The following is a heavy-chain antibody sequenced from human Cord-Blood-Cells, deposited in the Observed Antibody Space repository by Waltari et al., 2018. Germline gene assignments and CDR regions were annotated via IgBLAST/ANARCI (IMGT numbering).Heavy chain of an antibody. V-gene: IGHV4-39*01. CDR2: IYYSGST. J-gene: IGHJ2*01. CDR1: GGSISSSSYY. CDR3: ARHPNDMGSGSYYNWYFDL. Sequence: QLQLQESGPGLVKPSETLSLTCTVSGGSISSSSYYWGWIRQPPGKGLERIGSIYYSGSTYYNPSLKSRVTISVDTSKNQFSLKLSSVTAADTAVYYCARHPNDMGSGSYYNWYFDLWGRGTLVTVSS. D-gene: IGHD3-10*01.